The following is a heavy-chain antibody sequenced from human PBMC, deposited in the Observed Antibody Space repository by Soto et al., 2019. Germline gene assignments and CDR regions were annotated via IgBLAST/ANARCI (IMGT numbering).Heavy chain of an antibody. J-gene: IGHJ3*02. Sequence: QVQLVQSGAEVKKPGSSVKVSCKASGGTFSSYAISWVRQAPGQGLEWMGGIIPIFGTANYAQKFQGRVTITADKSTSTAYMELSSLRSEDTAVYYCAREGDGYCGGGCSAFDIWGQGTMVTVSS. CDR1: GGTFSSYA. CDR3: AREGDGYCGGGCSAFDI. V-gene: IGHV1-69*06. D-gene: IGHD2-21*02. CDR2: IIPIFGTA.